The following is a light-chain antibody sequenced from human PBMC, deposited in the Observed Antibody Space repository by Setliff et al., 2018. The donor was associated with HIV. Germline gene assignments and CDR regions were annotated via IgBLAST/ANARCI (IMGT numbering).Light chain of an antibody. V-gene: IGLV2-14*01. CDR1: SSDVGGYNY. J-gene: IGLJ1*01. CDR3: SSYTSSSTYV. Sequence: QSVLAQPASVSGSPGQSITISCTGTSSDVGGYNYVSWYQQHPGKAPKFMIYDVSKRPSGVSNRFSGSKSGNTASLTISGLQAEDEADYHCSSYTSSSTYVFGTGTKVTVL. CDR2: DVS.